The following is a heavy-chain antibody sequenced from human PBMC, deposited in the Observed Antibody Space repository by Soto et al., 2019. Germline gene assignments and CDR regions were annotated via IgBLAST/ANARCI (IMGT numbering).Heavy chain of an antibody. CDR1: GGSISSGGYY. CDR2: IYYSGST. V-gene: IGHV4-31*03. J-gene: IGHJ6*02. Sequence: PSETLSLTCTVSGGSISSGGYYWSWIRQHPGKGLEWIGYIYYSGSTYYNPSLKSRVTISVDTSKNQFSLKLSSVTAADTAVYYCAREPDYYYYGMDVWGQGTTVTVS. CDR3: AREPDYYYYGMDV.